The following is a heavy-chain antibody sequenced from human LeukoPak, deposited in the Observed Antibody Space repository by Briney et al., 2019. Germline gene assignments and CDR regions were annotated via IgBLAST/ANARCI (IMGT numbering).Heavy chain of an antibody. CDR1: GGTFSSYA. CDR2: IIPIFGTA. J-gene: IGHJ4*02. CDR3: EARGDYGDYVRFDY. D-gene: IGHD4-17*01. Sequence: SSVKVSCKASGGTFSSYAISWVRQAPGQGLEWMGGIIPIFGTANYAQKFQGRVTITADESTSTAYMELSSLRSEDTAVYYCEARGDYGDYVRFDYWGQGTLVTVSS. V-gene: IGHV1-69*01.